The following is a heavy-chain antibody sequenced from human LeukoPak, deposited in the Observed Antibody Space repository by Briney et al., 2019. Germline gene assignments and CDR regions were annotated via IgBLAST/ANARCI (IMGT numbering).Heavy chain of an antibody. CDR3: ARGRVDSSSWYY. D-gene: IGHD6-13*01. V-gene: IGHV3-48*02. J-gene: IGHJ4*02. Sequence: GGSLRLSCAASGFTFSSYSINWVRQAPGKGLEWVSYISSSGSTIYYADSVKGRFTSSRDKAKNSLYLQMNSRRDEDTAVYYCARGRVDSSSWYYWGQGTLVSVS. CDR1: GFTFSSYS. CDR2: ISSSGSTI.